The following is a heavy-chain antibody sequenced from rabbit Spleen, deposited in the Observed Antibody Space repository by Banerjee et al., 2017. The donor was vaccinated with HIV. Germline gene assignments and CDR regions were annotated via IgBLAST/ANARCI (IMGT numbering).Heavy chain of an antibody. CDR2: IWSDTT. D-gene: IGHD4-2*01. CDR1: GFTISNSYG. CDR3: ARSDNNIVRGCNL. J-gene: IGHJ4*01. Sequence: QEQLEESGGDLVKPGASLTLTCTASGFTISNSYGMCWVRQAPGKGPEWIACIWSDTTWYANWAKGRFTCSKTSSTTVTLQMTSLTVADTATYFCARSDNNIVRGCNLWGPGTLVTVS. V-gene: IGHV1S45*01.